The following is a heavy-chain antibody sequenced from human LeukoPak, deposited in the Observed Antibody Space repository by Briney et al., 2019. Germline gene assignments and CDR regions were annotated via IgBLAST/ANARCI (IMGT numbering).Heavy chain of an antibody. V-gene: IGHV3-23*01. CDR2: ILGSGGGT. CDR3: ATTPGAYYYYHMDV. J-gene: IGHJ6*02. CDR1: GFTFSTYV. Sequence: GGSLRLSCAASGFTFSTYVMTWVRQAPGKGLEWVSAILGSGGGTYYTASVKGRFTISRDNSKNTLYLQMNSLRAEDTAVYYCATTPGAYYYYHMDVWGQGTTVTVSS. D-gene: IGHD3-10*01.